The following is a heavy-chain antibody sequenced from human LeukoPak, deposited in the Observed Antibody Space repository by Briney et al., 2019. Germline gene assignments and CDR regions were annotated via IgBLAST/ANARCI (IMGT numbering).Heavy chain of an antibody. CDR3: ARSITIFGVTMFDP. J-gene: IGHJ5*02. V-gene: IGHV4-61*05. CDR2: IYYSGST. CDR1: GGSISSSSYY. Sequence: SETLSLTCTVSGGSISSSSYYWGWIRQPPGKGLEWIGYIYYSGSTNYNPSLKSRVTISVDTSKNQFSLKLSSATAADTAVYYCARSITIFGVTMFDPWGQGTLVTVSS. D-gene: IGHD3-3*01.